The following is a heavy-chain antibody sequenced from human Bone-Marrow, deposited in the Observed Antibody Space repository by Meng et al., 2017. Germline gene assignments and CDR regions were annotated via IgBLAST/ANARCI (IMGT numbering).Heavy chain of an antibody. CDR3: ATNSGSYYGNIDY. Sequence: SETLSLTCTVSGYSISSGYYWGWIRQPPGKGLEWIGSIYHSGSTYYSPSLKSRVTISVDTSKNQFSLKLSSVTAADTAVYYCATNSGSYYGNIDYWGQGTLVTVSS. J-gene: IGHJ4*02. CDR1: GYSISSGYY. CDR2: IYHSGST. V-gene: IGHV4-38-2*02. D-gene: IGHD1-26*01.